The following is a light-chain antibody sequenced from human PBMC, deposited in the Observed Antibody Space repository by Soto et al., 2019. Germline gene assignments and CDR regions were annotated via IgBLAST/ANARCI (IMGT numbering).Light chain of an antibody. J-gene: IGKJ1*01. CDR3: QQYGSSPWT. CDR1: QSVSSTF. Sequence: EIVLTQSPATLSLSPGEGATLSCRASQSVSSTFLAWYQHKPGRPPRLLIYGASSRATDIPDRFSGGGSGTDFTLTIIRLEPEDFAVYYCQQYGSSPWTFVQGTKVDIK. CDR2: GAS. V-gene: IGKV3-20*01.